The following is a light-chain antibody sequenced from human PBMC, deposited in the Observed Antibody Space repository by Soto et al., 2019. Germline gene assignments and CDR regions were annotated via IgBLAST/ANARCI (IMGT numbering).Light chain of an antibody. Sequence: DIQMTQSPSTLSASVGDRVTITCRASQSISSWLAWYQQKPGKAPKLLIYKASGLEGGVPSRFSGSGSGTEFTLTISSLQPDDFATYYCQQYDSYWTFGQGTKVEIK. CDR1: QSISSW. CDR2: KAS. V-gene: IGKV1-5*03. CDR3: QQYDSYWT. J-gene: IGKJ1*01.